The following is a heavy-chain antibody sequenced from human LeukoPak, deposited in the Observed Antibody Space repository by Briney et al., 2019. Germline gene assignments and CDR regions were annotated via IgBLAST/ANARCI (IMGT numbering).Heavy chain of an antibody. Sequence: GGSLRLSCAASGFTFSSYAMIWVRQAPGKGLEGVSAISGSGGSTYYADSVKGRFTISRDNSKNTLYLQMNSLRAEDTAVYYCAKSRINVLLWFGESSEFDPWGQGTLVTVSS. V-gene: IGHV3-23*01. CDR1: GFTFSSYA. J-gene: IGHJ5*02. D-gene: IGHD3-10*01. CDR2: ISGSGGST. CDR3: AKSRINVLLWFGESSEFDP.